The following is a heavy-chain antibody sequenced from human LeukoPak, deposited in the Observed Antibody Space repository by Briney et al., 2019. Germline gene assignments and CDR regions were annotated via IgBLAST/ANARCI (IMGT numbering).Heavy chain of an antibody. V-gene: IGHV1-69*13. J-gene: IGHJ4*02. D-gene: IGHD3-22*01. CDR2: IIPIFGTA. CDR1: GGTFSSYA. Sequence: SVKVSCTASGGTFSSYAISWVRQAPGQGLEWMGGIIPIFGTANYAQKFQGRVTITADESTSTAYMELSSLRSEDTAVYYCARDPGWNYYDSSGYALPDYWGQGTLVTVSS. CDR3: ARDPGWNYYDSSGYALPDY.